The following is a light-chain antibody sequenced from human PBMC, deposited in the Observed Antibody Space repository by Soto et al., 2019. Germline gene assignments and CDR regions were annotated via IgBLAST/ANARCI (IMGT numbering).Light chain of an antibody. J-gene: IGKJ1*01. V-gene: IGKV3D-15*01. CDR3: HHYGISPPWT. CDR1: QSVGSD. CDR2: DIF. Sequence: EIVMTQSPATLSVSPGERATLSCRASQSVGSDLAWFQQKPGQAPRLVIYDIFTRATGVPTRISGSGSGTEFTLTISRLEPEDFAVYYCHHYGISPPWTFGQGTKVDIK.